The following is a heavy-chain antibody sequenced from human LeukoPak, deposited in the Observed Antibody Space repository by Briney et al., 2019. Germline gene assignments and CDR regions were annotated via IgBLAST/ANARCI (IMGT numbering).Heavy chain of an antibody. D-gene: IGHD2-15*01. CDR2: INNNGSTI. J-gene: IGHJ6*02. Sequence: GGSLRLSCVASEFTFSDYYMRWIRQAPGKGLEWVAYINNNGSTIYYADSVKGRFTISRDNAKNSMHLQMNSLRAEDTAVYYCARGDKDFYYGLDIWGQGTTVTVSS. V-gene: IGHV3-11*01. CDR3: ARGDKDFYYGLDI. CDR1: EFTFSDYY.